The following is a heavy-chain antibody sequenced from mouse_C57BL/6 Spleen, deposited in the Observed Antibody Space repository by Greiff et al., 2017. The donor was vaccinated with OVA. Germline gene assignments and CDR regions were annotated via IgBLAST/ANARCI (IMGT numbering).Heavy chain of an antibody. CDR3: AKGGSSGYVWFAY. V-gene: IGHV1-55*01. CDR1: GYTFTSYW. Sequence: QLQQPGAELVKPGASVKMSCKASGYTFTSYWITWVKQRPGQGLEWIGDIYPGSGSTNYNEKFKSKATLTVDTSSSTAYMQLSSLTSEDSAVYYCAKGGSSGYVWFAYWGQGTLVTVSA. D-gene: IGHD3-2*02. CDR2: IYPGSGST. J-gene: IGHJ3*01.